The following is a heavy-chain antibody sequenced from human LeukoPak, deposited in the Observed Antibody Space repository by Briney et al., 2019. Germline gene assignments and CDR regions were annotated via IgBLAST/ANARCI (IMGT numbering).Heavy chain of an antibody. Sequence: SQTLSLTCAISGDSVPSISVAWNWIRQSPSRGLEWLGRTYYRSKWYYEYAVSVKGRINISPDTSKNQFSLQLTSVTPEDTAVYYCSLARSEYHYGMDVWGQGTTVTVSS. V-gene: IGHV6-1*01. CDR3: SLARSEYHYGMDV. CDR1: GDSVPSISVA. J-gene: IGHJ6*02. CDR2: TYYRSKWYY.